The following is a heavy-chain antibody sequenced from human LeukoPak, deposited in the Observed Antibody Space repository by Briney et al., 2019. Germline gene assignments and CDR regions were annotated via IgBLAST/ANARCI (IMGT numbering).Heavy chain of an antibody. CDR1: GYTFTGYY. CDR2: INPNSGGT. J-gene: IGHJ4*02. CDR3: ARDMDYYDSSGETDY. D-gene: IGHD3-22*01. V-gene: IGHV1-2*02. Sequence: ASVKVYCKASGYTFTGYYMHWVRQAPGQGLNSIRCINPNSGGTNYAQKFQGRVTMTRDTFISSAYMELSRLRSDDTAVYYCARDMDYYDSSGETDYWGQGTLVTVSS.